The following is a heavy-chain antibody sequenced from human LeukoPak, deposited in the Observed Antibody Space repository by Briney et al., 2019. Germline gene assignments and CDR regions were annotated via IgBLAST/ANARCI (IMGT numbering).Heavy chain of an antibody. CDR2: IYYSGST. D-gene: IGHD3-9*01. CDR3: ASTYYDILTGYTFLY. CDR1: GGSISSYY. J-gene: IGHJ4*02. Sequence: PSETLSLTCTVSGGSISSYYWSWIRQPPGKGLEWIGYIYYSGSTNYNPSLKSRVTISVDTSKNQFSLKLSSVTAADTAVYYCASTYYDILTGYTFLYWGQGTLVTVSS. V-gene: IGHV4-59*08.